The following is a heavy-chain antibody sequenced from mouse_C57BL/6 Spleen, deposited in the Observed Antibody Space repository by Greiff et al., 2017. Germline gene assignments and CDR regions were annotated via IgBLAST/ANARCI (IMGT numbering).Heavy chain of an antibody. CDR2: ISSGGSYT. J-gene: IGHJ3*01. Sequence: EVKLQESGGDLVKPGGSLKFSCAASGFTFSSYGTSWVRQTPDKRLEWVATISSGGSYTYYPDSVKGRFTISRANAKNTLYLQMSSLKSEDTAMYYCARPHYYGRGNWFAYWGQGTLVTVSA. CDR3: ARPHYYGRGNWFAY. V-gene: IGHV5-6*01. D-gene: IGHD1-1*01. CDR1: GFTFSSYG.